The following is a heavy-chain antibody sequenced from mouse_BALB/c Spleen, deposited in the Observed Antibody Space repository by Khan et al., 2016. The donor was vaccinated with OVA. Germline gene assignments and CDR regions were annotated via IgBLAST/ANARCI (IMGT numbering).Heavy chain of an antibody. CDR1: GYSITSDYA. CDR2: ISYSGST. V-gene: IGHV3-2*02. J-gene: IGHJ2*01. Sequence: EVELVESGPGLVKPSQSLSLTCTVTGYSITSDYAWNWIRQFPGNKLEWMGYISYSGSTSYNPSLKSRISIIRDTSKNQFFLQLNSVTTEDTATYYCARSIMANWGQGTTLTVSS. CDR3: ARSIMAN.